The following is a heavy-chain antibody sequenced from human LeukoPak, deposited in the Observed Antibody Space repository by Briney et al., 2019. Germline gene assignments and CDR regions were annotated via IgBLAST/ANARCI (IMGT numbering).Heavy chain of an antibody. CDR2: ISYDGSNK. J-gene: IGHJ4*02. CDR1: GFTFSSYA. V-gene: IGHV3-30-3*01. CDR3: ARDGGQVVPAAKGTFDY. Sequence: PGGSLRLSCAASGFTFSSYAMHWVRQAPGKGLEWVAVISYDGSNKYYADSVKGRFTISRDNSKNTLYLQMNSLRAEDTAVYYCARDGGQVVPAAKGTFDYWGQGTLVTVSS. D-gene: IGHD2-2*01.